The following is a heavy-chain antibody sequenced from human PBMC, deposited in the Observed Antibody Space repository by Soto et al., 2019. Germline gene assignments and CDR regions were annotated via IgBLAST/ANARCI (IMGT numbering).Heavy chain of an antibody. CDR2: INHSGNT. CDR3: SRRAPEGFDP. J-gene: IGHJ5*02. Sequence: SETLSLTCTVSGGSIGTSAYYWGWIRQAPGKGLEWIGSINHSGNTYLSPSLKDRVTMSVDTSKNSFSLKLRSATAADTGLYYCSRRAPEGFDPWGQGTLVTVYS. V-gene: IGHV4-39*01. CDR1: GGSIGTSAYY.